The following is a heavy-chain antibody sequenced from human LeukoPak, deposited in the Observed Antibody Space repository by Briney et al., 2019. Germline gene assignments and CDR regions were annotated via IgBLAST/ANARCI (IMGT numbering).Heavy chain of an antibody. V-gene: IGHV3-30*04. Sequence: GGSLRLSCAASGFTFSSYAMHWVRRAPGKGLEWLTVISYDGNNKYYADSLRGRFTISRDNSKDTLHLQMNSLRAEDTAVYYCARDREVGPTYWFDPWGQGTLVTVSS. CDR2: ISYDGNNK. CDR3: ARDREVGPTYWFDP. J-gene: IGHJ5*02. CDR1: GFTFSSYA. D-gene: IGHD1-26*01.